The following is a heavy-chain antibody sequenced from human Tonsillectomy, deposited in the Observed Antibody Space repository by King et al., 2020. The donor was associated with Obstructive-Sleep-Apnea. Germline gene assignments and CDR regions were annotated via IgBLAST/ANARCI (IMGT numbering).Heavy chain of an antibody. CDR2: IKHSGST. Sequence: VQLQQWGAGLLKPSETLSLTCAVYGGSFSGYYWSWIRQPPGKGLEWIGEIKHSGSTNYNPSLKSRVTISVDTSKNKFSLKLSSVTAADTAVYYCARGAVGAQPGRGDYWGQGTLVTVSS. CDR1: GGSFSGYY. CDR3: ARGAVGAQPGRGDY. D-gene: IGHD1-26*01. J-gene: IGHJ4*02. V-gene: IGHV4-34*01.